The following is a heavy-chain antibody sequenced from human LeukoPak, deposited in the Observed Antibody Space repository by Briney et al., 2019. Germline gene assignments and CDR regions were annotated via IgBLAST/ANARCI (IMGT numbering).Heavy chain of an antibody. V-gene: IGHV3-30*18. CDR3: AKGSNRGVATIDY. D-gene: IGHD5-12*01. Sequence: GGSLRLSCAASGFTFSSYGMHWVRQAPGKRLDWVAVISYDGSNKYYADSVKGRFTISRDNSKNTLFLQMNSLRAEDTAVYYCAKGSNRGVATIDYWGQGTLVTVSS. CDR1: GFTFSSYG. CDR2: ISYDGSNK. J-gene: IGHJ4*02.